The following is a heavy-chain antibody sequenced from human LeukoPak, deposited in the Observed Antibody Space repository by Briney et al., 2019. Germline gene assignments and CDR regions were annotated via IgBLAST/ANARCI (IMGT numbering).Heavy chain of an antibody. D-gene: IGHD2-15*01. J-gene: IGHJ3*02. V-gene: IGHV3-11*01. CDR3: ARPRLEYCSGGSCFDAFDI. CDR1: GFTFSDYY. CDR2: IKGIGPTT. Sequence: GGSLRLSCAASGFTFSDYYMSWIRQAPGKGLEWVSTIKGIGPTTYYADSVKGRFTISRDNSKNTLFLQMNSLTAEDTAIYSCARPRLEYCSGGSCFDAFDIWGQGTMVTVSS.